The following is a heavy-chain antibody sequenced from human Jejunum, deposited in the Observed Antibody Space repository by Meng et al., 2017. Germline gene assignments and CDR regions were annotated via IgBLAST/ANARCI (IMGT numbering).Heavy chain of an antibody. D-gene: IGHD6-19*01. CDR3: ARDWGSSGWYNWFDP. CDR2: MSYDGRST. Sequence: GESLKISCAASGFTLSSYGIHWVRQAPGKGLEWVAMMSYDGRSTYYTDSVQGRFTISRDNSRSTLFLQMNSLRVEDTAVYYCARDWGSSGWYNWFDPWGPGTLVTVSS. CDR1: GFTLSSYG. V-gene: IGHV3-30*03. J-gene: IGHJ5*02.